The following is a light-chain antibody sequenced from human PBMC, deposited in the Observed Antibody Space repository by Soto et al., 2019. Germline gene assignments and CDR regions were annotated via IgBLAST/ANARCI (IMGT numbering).Light chain of an antibody. Sequence: EIVFTQSPGTLSWARGERATVACRASQSVSRYLAWYQQKPGQAPRLLIYDASNRATGIPARFSGSGSGTDFTLTISRLEPEDFAVYYCQQRSNWPITFGQGTRLEIK. CDR1: QSVSRY. CDR2: DAS. CDR3: QQRSNWPIT. V-gene: IGKV3-11*01. J-gene: IGKJ5*01.